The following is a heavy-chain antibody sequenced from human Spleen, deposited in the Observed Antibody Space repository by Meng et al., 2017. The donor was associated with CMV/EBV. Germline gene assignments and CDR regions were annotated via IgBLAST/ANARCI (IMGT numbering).Heavy chain of an antibody. CDR2: ISSSSSYI. CDR1: GFTFSSYS. Sequence: GESLKISCAASGFTFSSYSMNWVRQAPGKGLEWVSSISSSSSYIYYADSVKGRFTISRDNAKNSLYLQMNSLRAEDTAVYYCARESRGGPVAIAYWGQGTLVTVSS. CDR3: ARESRGGPVAIAY. V-gene: IGHV3-21*01. D-gene: IGHD2-2*02. J-gene: IGHJ4*02.